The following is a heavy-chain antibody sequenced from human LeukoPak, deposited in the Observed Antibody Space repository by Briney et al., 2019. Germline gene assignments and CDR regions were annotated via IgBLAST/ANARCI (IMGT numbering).Heavy chain of an antibody. CDR1: GYTFTGYY. CDR2: INPNSGGT. V-gene: IGHV1-2*02. Sequence: ASVKVSCKASGYTFTGYYMHWVRQAPGQGLEWMGWINPNSGGTNYAQKFQGRVTMTRDTSISTAYMELSRLTSDDTAVYYCARDGVITFGGVIVTNWFDPWGQGTLVTVSS. CDR3: ARDGVITFGGVIVTNWFDP. D-gene: IGHD3-16*02. J-gene: IGHJ5*02.